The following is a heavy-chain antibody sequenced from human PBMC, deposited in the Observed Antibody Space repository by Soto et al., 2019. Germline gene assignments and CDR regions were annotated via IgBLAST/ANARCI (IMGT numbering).Heavy chain of an antibody. CDR1: GGSFSGYY. CDR2: IYYGGTT. Sequence: SETLSLTCAVYGGSFSGYYWSWIRQPPGKGLEWVGYIYYGGTTSYNPSLKGRVAISLETSNNQFSLKLSSVTAADTAVYYCARDRKYSDNTWAFDIWGQGTMVTVSS. CDR3: ARDRKYSDNTWAFDI. V-gene: IGHV4-59*12. D-gene: IGHD3-22*01. J-gene: IGHJ3*02.